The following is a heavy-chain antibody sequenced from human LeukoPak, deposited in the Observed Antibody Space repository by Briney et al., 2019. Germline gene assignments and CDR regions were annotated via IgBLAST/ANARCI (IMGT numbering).Heavy chain of an antibody. J-gene: IGHJ4*02. CDR2: INPYSGGT. Sequence: SVKVSCKASGYTFAGYYMHWVRQALGQGLEWMGWINPYSGGTNYAQRFQGRVTMTRDTSISTAYMELSRLRSDDTAVYYCARSAQGDSNDYWGQGTLLTVSS. CDR1: GYTFAGYY. CDR3: ARSAQGDSNDY. D-gene: IGHD2-21*02. V-gene: IGHV1-2*02.